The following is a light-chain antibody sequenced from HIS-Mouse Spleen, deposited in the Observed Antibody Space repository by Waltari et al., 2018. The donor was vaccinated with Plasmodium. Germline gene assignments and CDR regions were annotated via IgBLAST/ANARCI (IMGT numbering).Light chain of an antibody. CDR1: SSDVGGYNY. CDR3: CSYAGSYTWV. V-gene: IGLV2-11*01. CDR2: DVS. J-gene: IGLJ3*02. Sequence: QSALTQPRSVSGSPGQSVTISCTGTSSDVGGYNYVSWYQQHPGTAPKLLMYDVSKRPSGVPDRFSGSKSGNTASLTISGLQAEDEADYYCCSYAGSYTWVFGGGTKLTVL.